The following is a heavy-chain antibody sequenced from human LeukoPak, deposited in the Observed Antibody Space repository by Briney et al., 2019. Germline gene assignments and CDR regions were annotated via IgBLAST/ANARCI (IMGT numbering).Heavy chain of an antibody. J-gene: IGHJ4*02. CDR3: ARRYYDSTSYYFDY. Sequence: GGSLRLSCAASGFTISSYWMHWVRQAPGKGLVWVSRINDDGSRTNYADSVKGRFSISRDNAKNSLYLQMNSLRADDTAVYYSARRYYDSTSYYFDYWGQGTLVTVSS. CDR1: GFTISSYW. V-gene: IGHV3-74*01. CDR2: INDDGSRT. D-gene: IGHD3-22*01.